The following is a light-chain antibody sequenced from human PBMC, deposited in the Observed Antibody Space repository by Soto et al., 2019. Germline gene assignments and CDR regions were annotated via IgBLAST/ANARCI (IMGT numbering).Light chain of an antibody. J-gene: IGKJ4*01. Sequence: DIQLTQSPSFLSASVGDRVTITCRASQGISSYLAWYQQKPGIAPMFLIYAASTLQSGVPSRFSGSGSGTEFTLTISSLLPEDFATYYCQQVKSYPLTFGGGTKVEIK. CDR1: QGISSY. CDR3: QQVKSYPLT. V-gene: IGKV1-9*01. CDR2: AAS.